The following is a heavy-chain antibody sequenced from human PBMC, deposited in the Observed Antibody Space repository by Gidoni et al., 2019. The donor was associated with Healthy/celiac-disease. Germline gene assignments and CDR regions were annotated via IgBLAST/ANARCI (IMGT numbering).Heavy chain of an antibody. CDR2: IWFDGSNK. Sequence: QVQLVESGGGVVQPGRSLRLSCTASGFTFSSYGMHWVRQAPGKGLEWVAVIWFDGSNKYYAYSVKGRFTISRDNSKNTLSLQMNSLRAEDAAVYYCARSIAVTAGYYYGMDVWGQGTTVTVSS. J-gene: IGHJ6*02. CDR3: ARSIAVTAGYYYGMDV. D-gene: IGHD2-21*02. CDR1: GFTFSSYG. V-gene: IGHV3-33*01.